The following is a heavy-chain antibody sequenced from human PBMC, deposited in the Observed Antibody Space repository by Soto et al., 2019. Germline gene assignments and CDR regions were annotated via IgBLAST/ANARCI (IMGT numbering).Heavy chain of an antibody. V-gene: IGHV1-69*01. CDR2: IIPIFGTA. D-gene: IGHD3-22*01. CDR3: ARERKPFTYYDDSSGYYGSPSNFDY. J-gene: IGHJ4*02. CDR1: GGTFSSYA. Sequence: QVQLVQSGAEVKKPGSSVKVSCKASGGTFSSYAISWVRQAPGQGLEWMGGIIPIFGTANYAQKFQGRVTITADESTSTAYMELSSLRSEDTAVYYCARERKPFTYYDDSSGYYGSPSNFDYWGQGTLVTVSS.